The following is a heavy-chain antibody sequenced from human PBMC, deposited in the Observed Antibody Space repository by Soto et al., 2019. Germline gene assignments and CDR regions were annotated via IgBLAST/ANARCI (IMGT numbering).Heavy chain of an antibody. V-gene: IGHV1-69*12. CDR1: GGTFSSYA. J-gene: IGHJ4*02. CDR2: IIPIFGTA. Sequence: QVQLVQSGAEVKKPGSSVKVSCKASGGTFSSYAISWVRQAPGQGLEWMGGIIPIFGTANYAQKFQGRVTISGAASTSTACMGLSSLRSEDTAVYYWARMYSGGAVDYWGQGTLVTVSS. CDR3: ARMYSGGAVDY. D-gene: IGHD1-26*01.